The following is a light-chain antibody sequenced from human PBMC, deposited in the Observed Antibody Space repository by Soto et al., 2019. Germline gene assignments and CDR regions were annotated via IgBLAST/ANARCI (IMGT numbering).Light chain of an antibody. CDR2: KTS. V-gene: IGKV1-5*03. CDR3: QQYNSYSLT. CDR1: QNVNIW. Sequence: DIQVTQSPSTLSAFVGDRVILTCRASQNVNIWLAWYQQRPRKAPKLLIYKTSSLESGVPSRFSGSGSGTEFTLTISSLQPDDFATYYCQQYNSYSLTFGQGTKVDI. J-gene: IGKJ1*01.